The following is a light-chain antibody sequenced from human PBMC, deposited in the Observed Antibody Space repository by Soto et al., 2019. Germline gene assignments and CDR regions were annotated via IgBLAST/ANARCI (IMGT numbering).Light chain of an antibody. J-gene: IGKJ1*01. CDR2: GAS. Sequence: EIVFTQSPGTLSLSPGERATLSCRASQSVSSSYLAWYQQKPGQAPRLLIYGASSRATGIPDRFSGSGSGTDFTLTISRLEPEDFAVYYGQQYGSSPPWTFGQGTKVDIK. V-gene: IGKV3-20*01. CDR1: QSVSSSY. CDR3: QQYGSSPPWT.